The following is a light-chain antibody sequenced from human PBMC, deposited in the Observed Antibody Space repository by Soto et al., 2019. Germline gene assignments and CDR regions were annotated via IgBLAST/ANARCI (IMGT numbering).Light chain of an antibody. V-gene: IGLV1-40*01. CDR2: GST. CDR1: SSNIGTGYD. Sequence: QSVLTQPPSVSGAPGQRGTISCTGSSSNIGTGYDVHWYRQLPGTAPKLLIYGSTNRPSGVPDRFSGSKSGTSASLAITGLQAEDEADYYRQSYDSRLSGYVFGTGTKVTVL. CDR3: QSYDSRLSGYV. J-gene: IGLJ1*01.